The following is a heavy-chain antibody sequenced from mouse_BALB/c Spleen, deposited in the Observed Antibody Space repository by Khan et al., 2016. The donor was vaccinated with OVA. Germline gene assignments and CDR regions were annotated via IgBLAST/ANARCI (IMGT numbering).Heavy chain of an antibody. V-gene: IGHV3-2*02. J-gene: IGHJ4*01. Sequence: EVQLQESGPGLVKPSQSLSLTCTVTGYSITSDYAWNWIRQFPGNKLEWMGYVSYSGSTNYNPALKSRISITRDTSKNQFFLQLNYVTTEDTATYYCARDGSRYNYAIDYWGQGTSVTVSS. CDR2: VSYSGST. CDR3: ARDGSRYNYAIDY. CDR1: GYSITSDYA. D-gene: IGHD2-3*01.